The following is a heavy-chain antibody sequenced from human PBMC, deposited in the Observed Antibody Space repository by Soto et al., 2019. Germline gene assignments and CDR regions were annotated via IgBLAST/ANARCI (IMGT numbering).Heavy chain of an antibody. CDR1: GFSFSSYG. CDR2: ISYDESNK. J-gene: IGHJ5*02. D-gene: IGHD3-22*01. Sequence: QVQLVESGGGVVQPGRSLRLSCAASGFSFSSYGMHWVRQAPGKGLEWVAVISYDESNKYYADSVKGRFTISRDNSKNKMYRQMSSLRAEDTAVYYCARFNSYDISSWGQGTLVTVSS. CDR3: ARFNSYDISS. V-gene: IGHV3-30*03.